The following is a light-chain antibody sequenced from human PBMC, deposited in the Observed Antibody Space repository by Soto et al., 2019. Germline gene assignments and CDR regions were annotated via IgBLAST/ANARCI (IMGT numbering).Light chain of an antibody. CDR1: QGISSF. CDR2: AAS. Sequence: DIQLTQSPSFLSASVGDRVTITCRASQGISSFLAWYQQKPGGTPKLLIYAASTLQSGVPSRFSGSGSGTDFTHTITSLQPEDFANYYCQQLHTYPYTFGQGTKLEIK. CDR3: QQLHTYPYT. V-gene: IGKV1-9*01. J-gene: IGKJ2*01.